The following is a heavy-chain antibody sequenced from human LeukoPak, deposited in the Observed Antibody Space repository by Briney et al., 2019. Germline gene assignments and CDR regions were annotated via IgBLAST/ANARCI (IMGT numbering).Heavy chain of an antibody. J-gene: IGHJ4*02. D-gene: IGHD3-10*01. CDR3: TRVSLLDSPDY. CDR1: GFTFSSPW. Sequence: SGGSLRLSCAASGFTFSSPWMNWVRQAPGKGLEWVANIKEDGSEKYYVDSVKGRFTISRDNAKKSLYLQMNSLRAEDTAVYYCTRVSLLDSPDYWGQGTLVTVSS. V-gene: IGHV3-7*01. CDR2: IKEDGSEK.